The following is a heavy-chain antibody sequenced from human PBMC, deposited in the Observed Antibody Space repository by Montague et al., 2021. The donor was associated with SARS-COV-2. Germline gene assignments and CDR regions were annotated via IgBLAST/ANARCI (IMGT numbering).Heavy chain of an antibody. CDR1: GGSLNNYF. CDR2: IPDSGST. J-gene: IGHJ4*02. V-gene: IGHV4-59*12. CDR3: ARVDRSGPGEY. Sequence: SETLSLTCTVSGGSLNNYFWSWIRQPPGKGLEWVGYIPDSGSTKYNPSLQSRVTISVDTARNQFSLKLLSVTAADTAFYYCARVDRSGPGEYWGQGILVSVSS. D-gene: IGHD3-22*01.